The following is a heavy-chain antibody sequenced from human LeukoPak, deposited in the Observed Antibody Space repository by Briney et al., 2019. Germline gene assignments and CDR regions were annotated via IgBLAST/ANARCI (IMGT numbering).Heavy chain of an antibody. CDR1: GFTVSSNY. V-gene: IGHV3-66*01. CDR3: AREGTYYDSSGYPQGHWYFDL. Sequence: GGSLRLSCAASGFTVSSNYMSWVRQAPGKGLEWVSVIYSGGSTYYADSVKGRFTISRDNSKNTLYLQMNSLRAEDTAVYYCAREGTYYDSSGYPQGHWYFDLWGRGTLVTVSS. J-gene: IGHJ2*01. CDR2: IYSGGST. D-gene: IGHD3-22*01.